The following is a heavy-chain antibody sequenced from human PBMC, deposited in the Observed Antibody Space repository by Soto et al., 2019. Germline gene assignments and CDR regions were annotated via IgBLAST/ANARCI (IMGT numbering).Heavy chain of an antibody. CDR2: MHYSGIA. J-gene: IGHJ5*02. Sequence: QVQLQESGPGLVKPSQTLSLTCTVSGGSISSGAYYWSWIRQHSEKGLEWIGYMHYSGIAYYNPSLTTRVTKSVDTSKNQFSLKLSSVTAADTAVYYCARYYFDNSGYSNWFDPWGRGTLVTVSS. D-gene: IGHD3-22*01. V-gene: IGHV4-31*03. CDR1: GGSISSGAYY. CDR3: ARYYFDNSGYSNWFDP.